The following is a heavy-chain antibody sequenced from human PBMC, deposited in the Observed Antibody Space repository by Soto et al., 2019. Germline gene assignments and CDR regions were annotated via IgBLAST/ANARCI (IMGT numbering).Heavy chain of an antibody. CDR3: ARESRLYYYGSGSYYVGRFDY. CDR1: GGSFSGYY. V-gene: IGHV4-34*01. CDR2: INHSGST. D-gene: IGHD3-10*01. Sequence: PSETLSLTCAVYGGSFSGYYWSWIRQPPGKGLEWIGEINHSGSTNYNPSLKSRVTISVDTSKNQFSLKLSSVTAADTAVYYCARESRLYYYGSGSYYVGRFDYWGQGTLVTVSS. J-gene: IGHJ4*02.